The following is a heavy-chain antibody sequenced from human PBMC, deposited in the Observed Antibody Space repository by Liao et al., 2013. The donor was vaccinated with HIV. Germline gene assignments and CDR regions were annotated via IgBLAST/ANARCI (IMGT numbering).Heavy chain of an antibody. J-gene: IGHJ4*02. Sequence: QVRLQQWGAGLLKPSETLSLTCAVYGGSFRSHYWSWIRQSPGKGLEWIGEINHSGSTNYNPSLKSRVTVSVDTSKNQFSLRLSSVTAADTAVYYCARDGGAADQQRHWGQGTLVTVSS. D-gene: IGHD6-13*01. CDR3: ARDGGAADQQRH. CDR2: INHSGST. V-gene: IGHV4-34*01. CDR1: GGSFRSHY.